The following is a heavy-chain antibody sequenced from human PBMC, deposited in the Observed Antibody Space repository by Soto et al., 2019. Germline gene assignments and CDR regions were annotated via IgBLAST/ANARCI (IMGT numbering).Heavy chain of an antibody. CDR2: IKGDGSEM. V-gene: IGHV3-7*03. J-gene: IGHJ4*02. CDR1: GFTFSQYW. CDR3: ASRMPDSYYLGGFDW. Sequence: GSLRLSFVGSGFTFSQYWMTWVRQAPGMGLEWVARIKGDGSEMYYVDSVKGRFSISRDNAKDSLYLQMNDLRTEDTAGYYCASRMPDSYYLGGFDWWGRGTLVTVSS. D-gene: IGHD3-10*01.